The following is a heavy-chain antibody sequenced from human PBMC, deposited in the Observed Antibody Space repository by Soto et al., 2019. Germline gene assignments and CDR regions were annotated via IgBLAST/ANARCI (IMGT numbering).Heavy chain of an antibody. J-gene: IGHJ4*02. D-gene: IGHD4-17*01. CDR2: IYYSGST. Sequence: SETLSLTCTVSGGSIRSYYWSWIRQPPGKGLEWIGYIYYSGSTNYSPSLKSRVTISVDTSKNQFSLKPSSVTAADTAVYYCARRYGDAVDYWGQGTLVTVSS. CDR3: ARRYGDAVDY. V-gene: IGHV4-59*01. CDR1: GGSIRSYY.